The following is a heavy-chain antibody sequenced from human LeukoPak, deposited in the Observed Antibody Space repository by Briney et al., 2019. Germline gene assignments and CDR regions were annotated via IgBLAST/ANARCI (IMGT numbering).Heavy chain of an antibody. CDR2: INPSGGST. J-gene: IGHJ4*02. V-gene: IGHV1-46*01. CDR1: GYTFTSYY. D-gene: IGHD3-16*02. CDR3: ARVGDYVWGSYRSLPFDY. Sequence: ASVKVSCKASGYTFTSYYMHWVRQAPGQGLEWMGIINPSGGSTSCAQKFQGRVTMTRDTSTSTVYMELSSLRSEDTAVYYCARVGDYVWGSYRSLPFDYWGQGTLVTVSS.